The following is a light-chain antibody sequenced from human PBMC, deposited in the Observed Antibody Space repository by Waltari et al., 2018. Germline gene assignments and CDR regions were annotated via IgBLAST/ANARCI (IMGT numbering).Light chain of an antibody. J-gene: IGKJ1*01. Sequence: EIVLTQSPGTLSLSTGERATLSCRAIPCVSRALAWYQQNPGQAPRLLIYGASNRATGIPDRFSGSGSGTDFSLIISRLEPEDFAVYYCQHYVSLPVTFGQGTKVEIK. V-gene: IGKV3-20*01. CDR2: GAS. CDR3: QHYVSLPVT. CDR1: PCVSRA.